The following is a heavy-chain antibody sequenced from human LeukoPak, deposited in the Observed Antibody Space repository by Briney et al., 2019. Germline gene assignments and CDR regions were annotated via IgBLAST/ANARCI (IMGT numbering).Heavy chain of an antibody. CDR2: ITWNSGYI. D-gene: IGHD3-10*01. J-gene: IGHJ6*02. CDR1: GFTFNNFA. V-gene: IGHV3-9*01. Sequence: PGGSLRLSCAASGFTFNNFAMHWVRQAPGKGLEWVSGITWNSGYIDYADSVKGRFTISRDNVKNSLYLQMDSLRAEDTALYYCAKQAGVWLGEESFYYYGMDVWGQGTTVTVSS. CDR3: AKQAGVWLGEESFYYYGMDV.